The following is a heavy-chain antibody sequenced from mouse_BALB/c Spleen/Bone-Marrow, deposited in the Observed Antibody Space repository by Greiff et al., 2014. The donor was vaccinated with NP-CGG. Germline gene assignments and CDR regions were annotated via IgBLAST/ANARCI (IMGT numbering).Heavy chain of an antibody. J-gene: IGHJ2*01. CDR2: IWGGGST. CDR3: ARLDGNYGYYFDY. V-gene: IGHV2-6-4*01. D-gene: IGHD2-1*01. CDR1: GFSLSRYS. Sequence: LQESGPGLVAPSQSLSITCTVSGFSLSRYSVHWVRQPPGKGLEWLGIIWGGGSTDYNSALKSRLSISKDNSKSQVFLKMNSLQTDDTAMYYCARLDGNYGYYFDYWGQGTTLTVSS.